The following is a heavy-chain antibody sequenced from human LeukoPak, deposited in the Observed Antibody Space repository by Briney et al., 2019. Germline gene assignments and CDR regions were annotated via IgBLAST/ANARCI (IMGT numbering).Heavy chain of an antibody. J-gene: IGHJ4*02. CDR2: ISGSGGST. CDR3: AEHNDYGDYYFDY. CDR1: GLTFSTYW. V-gene: IGHV3-23*01. D-gene: IGHD4-17*01. Sequence: PGGSLRLSCAVSGLTFSTYWMSWVRQAPGKGLEWVSAISGSGGSTYYADSVKGRFTISRDNSKNTLYLQMNSLRAEDTAVYYCAEHNDYGDYYFDYWGQGTLVTVSS.